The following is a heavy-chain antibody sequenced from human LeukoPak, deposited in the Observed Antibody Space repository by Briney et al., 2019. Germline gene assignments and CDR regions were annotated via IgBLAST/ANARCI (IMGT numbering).Heavy chain of an antibody. CDR2: ISSSSSTI. D-gene: IGHD2-2*01. Sequence: PGGSLRLSCAASGFTFSSYSMNWVRQAPGKGLEGVSYISSSSSTIYYAYSVKGRFTISRDNAKNSLYLQMNSLRAEDTAVYYCARDGQWSSTSCYFDYWGQGTLVTVSS. J-gene: IGHJ4*02. CDR3: ARDGQWSSTSCYFDY. CDR1: GFTFSSYS. V-gene: IGHV3-48*01.